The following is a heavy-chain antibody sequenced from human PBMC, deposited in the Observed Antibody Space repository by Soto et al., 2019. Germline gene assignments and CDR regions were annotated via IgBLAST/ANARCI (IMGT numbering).Heavy chain of an antibody. Sequence: GSLRLSCAASGFSFSSFWMNWVRQAPGKGLEWVANIKQDGSEMYYVDSVKGRFSISRDNAKNSLYLQMNSLRVEDTAVYYCTPGHYSNPFRGQGTLVTFSS. CDR1: GFSFSSFW. CDR3: TPGHYSNPF. V-gene: IGHV3-7*01. J-gene: IGHJ4*02. CDR2: IKQDGSEM. D-gene: IGHD4-4*01.